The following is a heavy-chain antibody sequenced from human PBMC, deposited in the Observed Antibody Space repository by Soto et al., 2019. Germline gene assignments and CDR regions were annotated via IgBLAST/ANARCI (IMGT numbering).Heavy chain of an antibody. CDR2: ISSSSSTI. CDR3: ARGSDSSGYYSNLYFDY. Sequence: GGSLRLSCAASGFTFSSYSMNWVRQAPGKGLEWVSYISSSSSTIYYADSVKGRFTISRDNAKNSLYLQMNSLRAEDTAVYYCARGSDSSGYYSNLYFDYWGQGTLVTVSS. CDR1: GFTFSSYS. V-gene: IGHV3-48*01. D-gene: IGHD3-22*01. J-gene: IGHJ4*02.